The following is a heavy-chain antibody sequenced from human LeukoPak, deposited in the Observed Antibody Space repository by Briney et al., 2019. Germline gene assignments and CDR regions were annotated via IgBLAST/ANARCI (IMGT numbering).Heavy chain of an antibody. V-gene: IGHV1-8*03. J-gene: IGHJ4*02. CDR3: ARGRRWLQLLFDY. Sequence: ASVKVSCKASGYTFTSYDINWVRQATGQGLEWMGWMNPNSGNTGYAQKFQGRVTITRNTSISTAYVELSSLRSEDTAVYYCARGRRWLQLLFDYWGQGTLVTVSS. CDR1: GYTFTSYD. CDR2: MNPNSGNT. D-gene: IGHD5-24*01.